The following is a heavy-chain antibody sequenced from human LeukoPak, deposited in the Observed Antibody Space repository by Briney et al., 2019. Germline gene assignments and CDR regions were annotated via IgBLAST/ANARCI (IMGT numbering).Heavy chain of an antibody. Sequence: SETLSLTCTVSGCSISSSNYYWTWNPQPPGKGLEWIGTIYYSGNNYHNPSLKSRVTISVDTSKNQFSLKLSSVTAADTAVYYCARQASSSWFARFDPWGQGTLVTVSS. V-gene: IGHV4-39*01. CDR3: ARQASSSWFARFDP. CDR1: GCSISSSNYY. CDR2: IYYSGNN. J-gene: IGHJ5*02. D-gene: IGHD6-13*01.